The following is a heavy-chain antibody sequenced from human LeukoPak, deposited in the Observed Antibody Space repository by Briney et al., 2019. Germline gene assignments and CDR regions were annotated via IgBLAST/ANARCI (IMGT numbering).Heavy chain of an antibody. J-gene: IGHJ4*02. CDR2: INPNSGGT. CDR1: GYTFTAYY. D-gene: IGHD6-13*01. V-gene: IGHV1-2*02. CDR3: ARLQHNRLDY. Sequence: GASVKVSCKASGYTFTAYYVHWVRQAPGQGLEWMGWINPNSGGTDYAQNFEGRVTMTRDTSISTVYMELSRLRSDDTAVYYCARLQHNRLDYWGQGTLVTVSS.